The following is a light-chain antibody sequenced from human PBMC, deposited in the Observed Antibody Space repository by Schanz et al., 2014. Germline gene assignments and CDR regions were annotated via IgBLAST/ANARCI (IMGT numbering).Light chain of an antibody. V-gene: IGLV2-8*01. J-gene: IGLJ3*02. Sequence: QSALTQPPSASGSPGQSVTISCTGTNSDVGGYNYVSWYQHHPGKAPKLIIYDVSKRPSGVSDRFSGSNSGNAASLTVSGLQAEDEATYYCSSFEGRHNWVFGGGTKLTVL. CDR1: NSDVGGYNY. CDR2: DVS. CDR3: SSFEGRHNWV.